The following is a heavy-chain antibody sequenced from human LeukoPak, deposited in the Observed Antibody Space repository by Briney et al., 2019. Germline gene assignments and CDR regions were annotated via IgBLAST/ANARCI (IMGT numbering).Heavy chain of an antibody. J-gene: IGHJ5*02. V-gene: IGHV1-46*01. CDR3: AKETPNTGWFDP. CDR2: INPSGDGT. D-gene: IGHD1-14*01. CDR1: GHTFTTYY. Sequence: ASVKVSCKASGHTFTTYYVHLVRQAPGQGLEWMGVINPSGDGTNYPQRFQDRVTLTRDTSTNTVYMELSSLRSEDTAIYYCAKETPNTGWFDPWGQGTLVTVSS.